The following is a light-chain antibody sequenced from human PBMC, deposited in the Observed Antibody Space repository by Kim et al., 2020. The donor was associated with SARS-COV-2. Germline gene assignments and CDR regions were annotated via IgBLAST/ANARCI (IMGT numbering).Light chain of an antibody. CDR3: QVWDSRTRGYV. CDR2: QDH. J-gene: IGLJ1*01. Sequence: SYELTQPPSVSVSPGLTATITCSGDKLGDKYSYWYQQKAGQSPVLVIYQDHKRPSGISERFSGSNSGNTATLTIGGTQAMDEADYYCQVWDSRTRGYVFGTGTKVTVL. V-gene: IGLV3-1*01. CDR1: KLGDKY.